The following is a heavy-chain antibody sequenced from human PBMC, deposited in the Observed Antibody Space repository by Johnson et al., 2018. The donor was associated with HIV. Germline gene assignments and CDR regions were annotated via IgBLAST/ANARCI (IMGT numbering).Heavy chain of an antibody. J-gene: IGHJ3*02. V-gene: IGHV3-30*04. CDR2: ISYDGSNK. CDR1: GFTFNTYA. CDR3: ARFDEGWTAFDI. D-gene: IGHD2-15*01. Sequence: QVQLVESGGGVVQPGRSLRLSCAASGFTFNTYAMHWVRQAPGTGLEWVAVISYDGSNKYYADSVKGRFTISRDNSKNTLYLQMNSLRAEDTAVYYCARFDEGWTAFDIWGQGTMGTVSS.